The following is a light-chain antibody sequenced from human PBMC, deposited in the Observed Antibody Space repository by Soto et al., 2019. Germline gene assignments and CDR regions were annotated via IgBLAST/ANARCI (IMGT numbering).Light chain of an antibody. Sequence: QPVLTQSPSASASLGASVNLTCTLTGGHSTYSIGWHQQQPQRGPRFLMRLNSDGSHSKGDGIPDRFSGSSSGAERFLTISSLQSEDEPDYYCQTWGRGIVVFGGGTQLTVL. CDR3: QTWGRGIVV. V-gene: IGLV4-69*02. CDR2: LNSDGSH. J-gene: IGLJ2*01. CDR1: GGHSTYS.